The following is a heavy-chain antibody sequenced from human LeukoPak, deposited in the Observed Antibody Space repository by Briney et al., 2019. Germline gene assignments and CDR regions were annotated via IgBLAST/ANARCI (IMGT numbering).Heavy chain of an antibody. V-gene: IGHV1-46*01. CDR3: ARNSIVGAALDY. D-gene: IGHD1-26*01. Sequence: ASVKVSCKASGYTFTSYDINWVRQATGQGLEWMGIINPSGGSTSYAQKFQGRVTMTRDTSTSTVYMELSSLRSEDTAVYYCARNSIVGAALDYWGQGTLVTVSS. CDR2: INPSGGST. J-gene: IGHJ4*02. CDR1: GYTFTSYD.